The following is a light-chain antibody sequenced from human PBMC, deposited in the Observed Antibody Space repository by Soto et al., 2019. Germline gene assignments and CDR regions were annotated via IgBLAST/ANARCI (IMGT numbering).Light chain of an antibody. V-gene: IGKV3-11*01. Sequence: EIVLTQSPATLSLSPGERATLSCRASQSVSSYLAWYQQKTGQAPRLLIYDAANRATGIPARFSGSGSATYFTLTISSLEPEDFAVYYCQQRSNCPLTFGGGTKVEIK. CDR1: QSVSSY. J-gene: IGKJ4*01. CDR2: DAA. CDR3: QQRSNCPLT.